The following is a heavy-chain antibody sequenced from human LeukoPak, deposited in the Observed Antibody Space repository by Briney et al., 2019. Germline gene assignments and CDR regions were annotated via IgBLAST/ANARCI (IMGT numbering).Heavy chain of an antibody. CDR2: ISYDGSNK. J-gene: IGHJ4*02. CDR1: GFTLSSYG. D-gene: IGHD5-18*01. V-gene: IGHV3-30*18. Sequence: GRSLRLSCAASGFTLSSYGMHWVRQAPGKGLEWVAVISYDGSNKYYADSVKGRFTISRDNSKNTLYLQMNSLRAEDTAVYYCAKGGARGYSITAVYDYWGQGTLVTVSS. CDR3: AKGGARGYSITAVYDY.